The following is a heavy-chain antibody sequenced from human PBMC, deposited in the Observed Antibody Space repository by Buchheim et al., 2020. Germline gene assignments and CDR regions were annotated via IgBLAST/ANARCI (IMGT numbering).Heavy chain of an antibody. D-gene: IGHD2-15*01. CDR3: TKGFCLGGTCHWDDAFDL. Sequence: EVQLVESGGGLVKPGESLRLSCAASGFTFSNAWMTWVRQAPGMGLEWVGRFKSKNDGGAIDYATPVQGRFIITRDDSQNTVHLQMNSLKTEDTAVYYCTKGFCLGGTCHWDDAFDLWGQGT. CDR2: FKSKNDGGAI. J-gene: IGHJ3*01. V-gene: IGHV3-15*05. CDR1: GFTFSNAW.